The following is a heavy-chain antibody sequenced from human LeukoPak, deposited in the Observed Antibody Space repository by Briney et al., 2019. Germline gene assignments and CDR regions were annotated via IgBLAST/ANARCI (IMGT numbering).Heavy chain of an antibody. J-gene: IGHJ4*02. Sequence: PSETLSLTCTVSGGSISSYYWSWIRQPPGKGLEWIGYIYYSGTTKYNPSLKSRVTISVDTSKNQFSLKLSSVTAADTAVYYCARVLVDSSGYYPFDYWGQGTLVTVSS. V-gene: IGHV4-59*01. CDR1: GGSISSYY. CDR2: IYYSGTT. CDR3: ARVLVDSSGYYPFDY. D-gene: IGHD3-22*01.